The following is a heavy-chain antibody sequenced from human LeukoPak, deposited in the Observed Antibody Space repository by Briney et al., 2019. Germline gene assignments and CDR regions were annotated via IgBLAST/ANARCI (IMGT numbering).Heavy chain of an antibody. D-gene: IGHD2-2*01. CDR3: ARVGHCSSTACFIDY. Sequence: LSGGPLRLSCAASGFPFSHYWMHWVHQAPGKGLVWVSRIESDGGRTDYADSLKGRFTISRDNAKNTLYLEMNSLRAEDTAVYYCARVGHCSSTACFIDYWGQGTLVTVSS. J-gene: IGHJ4*02. CDR2: IESDGGRT. V-gene: IGHV3-74*01. CDR1: GFPFSHYW.